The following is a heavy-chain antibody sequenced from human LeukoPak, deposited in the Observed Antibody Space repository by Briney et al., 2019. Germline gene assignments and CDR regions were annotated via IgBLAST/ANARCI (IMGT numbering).Heavy chain of an antibody. Sequence: PGGSLRLSCAASGFTFSSYSMNWIRQAPGKGLEWVSSISSRTSYIYYADSVKGRFTISKDNAKNSLCLQMNSLRAEDTAVYYCARAGGSTVSHSDYWGQGTLVTVSS. CDR3: ARAGGSTVSHSDY. D-gene: IGHD4-17*01. CDR1: GFTFSSYS. J-gene: IGHJ4*02. V-gene: IGHV3-21*01. CDR2: ISSRTSYI.